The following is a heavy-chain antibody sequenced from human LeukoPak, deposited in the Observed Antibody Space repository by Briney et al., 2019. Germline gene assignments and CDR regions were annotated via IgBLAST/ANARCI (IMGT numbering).Heavy chain of an antibody. J-gene: IGHJ4*02. CDR2: ISGGGGYI. V-gene: IGHV3-23*01. CDR1: GFTFGSYA. Sequence: GGSLRLSCAASGFTFGSYAMTWVRRAPGKGLEWASAISGGGGYIYYGDSVKGRFTSSRDNSESTLYLQMNNLRAEDTAVYYCAKNRGTGMAFYDHWGQGTQVTVSS. CDR3: AKNRGTGMAFYDH. D-gene: IGHD5-18*01.